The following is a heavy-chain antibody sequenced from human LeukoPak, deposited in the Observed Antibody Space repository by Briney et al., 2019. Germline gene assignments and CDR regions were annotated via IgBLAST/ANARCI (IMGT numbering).Heavy chain of an antibody. CDR2: IWYDGSNK. J-gene: IGHJ3*02. D-gene: IGHD3-22*01. CDR1: GFTFSSYG. V-gene: IGHV3-33*01. CDR3: ARDGDSSGYPDAFDI. Sequence: GRSLRLSCAASGFTFSSYGMHWVRQAPGKGLEWVAVIWYDGSNKYYADSVKGRFTISRDNSKNTLYLQMNSLRAEGTAVYYCARDGDSSGYPDAFDIWGQGTMVTVSS.